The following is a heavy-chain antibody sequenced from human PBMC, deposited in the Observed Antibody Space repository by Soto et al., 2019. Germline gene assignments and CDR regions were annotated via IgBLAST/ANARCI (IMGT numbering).Heavy chain of an antibody. CDR3: AKDPYGGYFDY. CDR2: ISYDGSNK. D-gene: IGHD4-17*01. Sequence: QVQLVESGGGVVQPGRSLRLSCAASGFTFSSYGMHWVRQAPGKGLEWVAVISYDGSNKYYADSVKGRFTISRDNSKNTLYLQMNSLRAEDTAVYYCAKDPYGGYFDYWGQGTLVTVSS. J-gene: IGHJ4*02. V-gene: IGHV3-30*18. CDR1: GFTFSSYG.